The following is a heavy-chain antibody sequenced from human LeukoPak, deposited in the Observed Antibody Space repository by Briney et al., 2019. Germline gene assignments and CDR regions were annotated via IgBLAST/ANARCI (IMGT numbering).Heavy chain of an antibody. CDR3: VKDPIGGSSDWYDAY. V-gene: IGHV3-23*01. CDR2: ITGSGGTT. J-gene: IGHJ4*02. Sequence: PGGSLRLACVVSGFTFSNYGMSWVRQAPGRGLEWVSVITGSGGTTYYAGSVKGRFTISRDNSKNTLYLQMNSLRAEDTAIYYCVKDPIGGSSDWYDAYWGQGTLVTVSS. D-gene: IGHD6-19*01. CDR1: GFTFSNYG.